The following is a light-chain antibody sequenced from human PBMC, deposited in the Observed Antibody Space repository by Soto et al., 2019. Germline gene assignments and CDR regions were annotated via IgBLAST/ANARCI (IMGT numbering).Light chain of an antibody. CDR1: QSVRSN. V-gene: IGKV3-15*01. CDR3: QQYNDWPFT. J-gene: IGKJ5*01. CDR2: GAS. Sequence: EIVMTQSPATLSLSPGERATLSCRASQSVRSNLAWYQQKAGQAPRILINGASTRATGIPARFSGSGSGTEFTLTISSLESEDLAVYYCQQYNDWPFTFGQGTRLEIK.